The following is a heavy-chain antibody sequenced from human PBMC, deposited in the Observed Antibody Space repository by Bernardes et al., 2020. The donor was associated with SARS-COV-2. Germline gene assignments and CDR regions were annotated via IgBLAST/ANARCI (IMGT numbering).Heavy chain of an antibody. CDR3: AKDHFDSSGSRYWYFDL. V-gene: IGHV3-23*01. CDR1: GFTFSSYV. J-gene: IGHJ2*01. D-gene: IGHD3-22*01. Sequence: GGSLRLSCAASGFTFSSYVMSWVRQAPGKGLEWVSSISGSGGGTYFADSVKGRFTISRDNSKNTLYLQMNSLRAEDTGVYYCAKDHFDSSGSRYWYFDLWGRGTLVTVSS. CDR2: ISGSGGGT.